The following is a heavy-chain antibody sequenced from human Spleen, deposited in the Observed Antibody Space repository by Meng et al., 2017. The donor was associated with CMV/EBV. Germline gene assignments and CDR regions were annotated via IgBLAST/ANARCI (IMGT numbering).Heavy chain of an antibody. J-gene: IGHJ6*02. CDR1: SY. D-gene: IGHD2-2*01. CDR3: ARDLSGWGYCSATSCYGGLDV. V-gene: IGHV1-2*02. Sequence: SYMHWVRQAPGQGLEWMGWINPTSGGTNSARKFRGRVTMTRDTSISTASMELSRLRSDDTAMYYCARDLSGWGYCSATSCYGGLDVWGQGTMVTVSS. CDR2: INPTSGGT.